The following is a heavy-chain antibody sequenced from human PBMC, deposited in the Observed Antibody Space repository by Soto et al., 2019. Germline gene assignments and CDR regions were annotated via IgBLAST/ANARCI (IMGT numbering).Heavy chain of an antibody. CDR1: GGSISSYY. CDR3: ARDRNGDYDHYYYGMDV. V-gene: IGHV4-59*01. CDR2: IYYSGST. J-gene: IGHJ6*02. D-gene: IGHD4-17*01. Sequence: PSETLSLTCTVSGGSISSYYWSWIRQPPGKGLEWIGYIYYSGSTNYNPSLKSRVTISVDTSKNQFSLKLSSVTAADMAVYYCARDRNGDYDHYYYGMDVWGQGTTVTVSS.